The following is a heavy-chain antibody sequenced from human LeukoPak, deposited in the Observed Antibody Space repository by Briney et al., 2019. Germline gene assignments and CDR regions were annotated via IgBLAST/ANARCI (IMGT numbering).Heavy chain of an antibody. Sequence: SETLSLTCTVSGDSISSYYWSWVRQPAGKGLEWIGRTYTSGNTNYNPSLKGRVTMSVDTSKNQFSLNLSSVTAADTAVYYCARGRGSSWYYFDYWGQGTLVTVSS. D-gene: IGHD6-13*01. V-gene: IGHV4-4*07. CDR1: GDSISSYY. CDR2: TYTSGNT. J-gene: IGHJ4*02. CDR3: ARGRGSSWYYFDY.